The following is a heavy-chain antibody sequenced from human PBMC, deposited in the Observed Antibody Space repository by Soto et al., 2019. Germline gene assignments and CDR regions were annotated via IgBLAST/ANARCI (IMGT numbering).Heavy chain of an antibody. Sequence: QLQLQESGSGLVQPSQTLSLTCAVSGGSISSGGYSWSWIRQPPGKGLEWIWYIYHSGSTYYNPSRRRRVTISVERSKNQFARKLSSVTAADTAVYYCSRVPGPWGQGSLSTVSS. CDR3: SRVPGP. CDR2: IYHSGST. V-gene: IGHV4-30-2*01. CDR1: GGSISSGGYS. J-gene: IGHJ5*02.